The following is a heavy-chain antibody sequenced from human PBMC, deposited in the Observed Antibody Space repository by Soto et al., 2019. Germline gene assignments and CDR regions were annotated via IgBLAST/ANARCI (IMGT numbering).Heavy chain of an antibody. CDR2: ISSSGGST. CDR3: AKGPLGGGNYDLDY. CDR1: GFTFINYA. Sequence: VQLLESGGGLVQPGGSLRLSCAASGFTFINYAMNWVRQAPGKGLEWVSAISSSGGSTYYADSVKGRFTISRDNSKSTVYLQMNSLRAEDTAVYYCAKGPLGGGNYDLDYWGQGNMVTVSS. D-gene: IGHD4-4*01. J-gene: IGHJ4*02. V-gene: IGHV3-23*01.